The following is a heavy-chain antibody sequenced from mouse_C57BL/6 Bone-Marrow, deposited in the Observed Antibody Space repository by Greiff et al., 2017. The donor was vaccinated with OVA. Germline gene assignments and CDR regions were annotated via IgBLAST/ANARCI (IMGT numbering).Heavy chain of an antibody. CDR2: IWTGGGT. J-gene: IGHJ1*03. V-gene: IGHV2-9-1*01. CDR1: GFSLTSYA. D-gene: IGHD1-1*01. Sequence: VKLVESGPGLVAPSQSLSITCTVSGFSLTSYAISWVRQPPGKGLEWLGVIWTGGGTNYNSALKSRLSISKDNSKSQVFLKMNSLQTDDTARYYCARKRGSSYVGWYFDVWGTGTTVTVSS. CDR3: ARKRGSSYVGWYFDV.